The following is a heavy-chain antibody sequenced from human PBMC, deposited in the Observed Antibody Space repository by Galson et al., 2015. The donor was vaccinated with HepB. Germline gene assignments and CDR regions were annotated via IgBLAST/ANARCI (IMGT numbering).Heavy chain of an antibody. CDR1: AFTFSTYA. D-gene: IGHD1-1*01. CDR2: ISYDGIDK. J-gene: IGHJ6*02. Sequence: SLRLSCAASAFTFSTYAMHWVRQAPGKGLEWVAVISYDGIDKYYADSVKGRFTISRDNSKNTLYLQMNSLRAEDTAIYYCARVGLEPPYYYNYGMDVWGQGPRSPSP. CDR3: ARVGLEPPYYYNYGMDV. V-gene: IGHV3-30*04.